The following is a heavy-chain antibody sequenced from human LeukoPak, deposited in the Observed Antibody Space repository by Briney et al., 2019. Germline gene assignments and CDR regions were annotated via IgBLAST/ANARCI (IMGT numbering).Heavy chain of an antibody. V-gene: IGHV4-59*11. Sequence: SETLSLSCTVSGGSISSHYWSWLRQPPGKGLEWIGYIYYSGSTNYNPSLKSRVTISVDTSKNQFSLKLSSVTAADTAVYYCARIGGDYYDSSGYFATEYFQHWGQGTLVTVSS. CDR1: GGSISSHY. J-gene: IGHJ1*01. CDR3: ARIGGDYYDSSGYFATEYFQH. D-gene: IGHD3-22*01. CDR2: IYYSGST.